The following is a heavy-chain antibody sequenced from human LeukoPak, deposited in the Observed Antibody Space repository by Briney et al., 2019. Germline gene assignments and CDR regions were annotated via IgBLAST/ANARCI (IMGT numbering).Heavy chain of an antibody. Sequence: GGSLRLSCAASGFTFSSYGMYWVRQAPGKGPEWVANIKQDGSEKYYVDSVKGRFTISRDNAKNSLYLQMDSLRADDTAVYYCARDKLHGPTLLDYWGQGTLVTVSS. V-gene: IGHV3-7*01. J-gene: IGHJ4*02. CDR3: ARDKLHGPTLLDY. CDR1: GFTFSSYG. D-gene: IGHD2-21*01. CDR2: IKQDGSEK.